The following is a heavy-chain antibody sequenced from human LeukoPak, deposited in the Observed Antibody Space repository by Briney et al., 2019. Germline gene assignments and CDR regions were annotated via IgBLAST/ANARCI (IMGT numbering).Heavy chain of an antibody. D-gene: IGHD3-3*01. Sequence: GGSLRLSCAASGFTFSNYPMHWVRQAPGKGLEWVAVISYDGSNKYFADSVKGRFTLSRDNSKNTLYLQMNNLRAEDTAVYYCARGQRAHVEWSSYMDVWGKGTTVTVSS. CDR2: ISYDGSNK. CDR1: GFTFSNYP. CDR3: ARGQRAHVEWSSYMDV. V-gene: IGHV3-30*04. J-gene: IGHJ6*03.